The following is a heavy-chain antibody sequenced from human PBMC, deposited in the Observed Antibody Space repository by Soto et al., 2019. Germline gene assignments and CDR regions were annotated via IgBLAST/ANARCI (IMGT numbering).Heavy chain of an antibody. J-gene: IGHJ2*01. CDR2: IIPIYASP. Sequence: QVQLVQSGAEVKKPGSSVKVSCKASGGTFSSNAISWVRQAPGQGLEWMGGIIPIYASPNYAQNFQGRVTVTADNSTSTAYLEFSRLTFEDSASYYCAVTVTGSRSHLAHWGRGTLVIVSS. CDR3: AVTVTGSRSHLAH. D-gene: IGHD3-9*01. V-gene: IGHV1-69*06. CDR1: GGTFSSNA.